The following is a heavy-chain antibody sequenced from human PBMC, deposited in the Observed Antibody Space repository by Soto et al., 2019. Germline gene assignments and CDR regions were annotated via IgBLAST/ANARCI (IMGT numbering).Heavy chain of an antibody. J-gene: IGHJ4*02. CDR3: ASGYDILTGYYTFDY. D-gene: IGHD3-9*01. CDR1: GGSFSGYY. V-gene: IGHV4-34*01. Sequence: SETLSLTCAVYGGSFSGYYWSWIRQPPGKGLEWIGEINHSGSTNYNPSLKSRVTISVDTSKNQFSLKLSSVTAADTAVYYCASGYDILTGYYTFDYWGQGTLVTVSS. CDR2: INHSGST.